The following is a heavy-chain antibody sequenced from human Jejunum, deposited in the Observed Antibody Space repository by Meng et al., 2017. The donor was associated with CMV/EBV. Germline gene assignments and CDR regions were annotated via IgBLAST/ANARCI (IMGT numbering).Heavy chain of an antibody. D-gene: IGHD2-15*01. CDR2: IKKEGSAK. J-gene: IGHJ4*02. V-gene: IGHV3-7*01. CDR3: ARGDGSIHASRLLDY. Sequence: GVAFNSYGMGRVRQEQAYGREWLANIKKEGSAKYYVDAVKGRFTINRDKDQNSLYLQINNLRGEDTAVYYCARGDGSIHASRLLDYWGQGTQVTVSS. CDR1: GVAFNSYG.